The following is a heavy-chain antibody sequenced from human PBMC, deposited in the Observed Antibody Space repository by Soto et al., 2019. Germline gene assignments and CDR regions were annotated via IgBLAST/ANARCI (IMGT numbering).Heavy chain of an antibody. CDR2: IHHSGST. V-gene: IGHV4-4*02. J-gene: IGHJ4*02. CDR1: SASISSEQR. Sequence: QMQLQESGPRLVKPSETLSLTCAVSSASISSEQRWSWVRQPPGKGLEWIGEIHHSGSTNNNPSLKSRVTMSVDKSKNQFSLNLSSVTAADTAVYYCARSFGWYAIDQWDQGTLVTVSS. CDR3: ARSFGWYAIDQ. D-gene: IGHD6-19*01.